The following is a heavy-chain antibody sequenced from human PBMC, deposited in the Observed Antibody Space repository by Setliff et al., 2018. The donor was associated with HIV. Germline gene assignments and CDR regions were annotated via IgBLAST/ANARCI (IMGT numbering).Heavy chain of an antibody. CDR1: GGTLSSYA. CDR3: ARAIYSGYYYREFDY. J-gene: IGHJ4*02. V-gene: IGHV1-69*13. D-gene: IGHD5-12*01. CDR2: IIPIFGTA. Sequence: SVKVSCKASGGTLSSYAISWVRQAPGQGLEWMGGIIPIFGTANYAQKFQGRVTITADESTSTAYMELRSLRSEDTAMYYCARAIYSGYYYREFDYWGQGTLVTVSS.